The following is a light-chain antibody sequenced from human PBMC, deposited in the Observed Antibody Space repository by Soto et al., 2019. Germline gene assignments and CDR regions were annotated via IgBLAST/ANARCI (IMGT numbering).Light chain of an antibody. CDR3: QQANSFPYT. J-gene: IGKJ2*01. CDR1: QAISNW. CDR2: ATS. Sequence: DIQMTQSPSSVSASVGDRVTITCRASQAISNWLVWYQQKPGKAPNLLIFATSRLESGVPSRFRGSRSGTEFTLTISSLQPEDFATYYCQQANSFPYTFGQGTRLEI. V-gene: IGKV1-12*01.